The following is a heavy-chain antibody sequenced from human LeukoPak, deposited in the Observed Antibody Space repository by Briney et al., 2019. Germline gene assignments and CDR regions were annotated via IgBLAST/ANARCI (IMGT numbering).Heavy chain of an antibody. CDR1: GYTFTGYY. Sequence: ASVTVSCKASGYTFTGYYMHWVRQAPGQGLEWMGWINPNSGGTNYAQKFQGRVTMTRDTSISTAYMELSRLRSDDTAVYYCAREDVGYDYIWGSQFDPWGQGTLVTVSS. CDR3: AREDVGYDYIWGSQFDP. J-gene: IGHJ5*02. V-gene: IGHV1-2*02. CDR2: INPNSGGT. D-gene: IGHD3-16*01.